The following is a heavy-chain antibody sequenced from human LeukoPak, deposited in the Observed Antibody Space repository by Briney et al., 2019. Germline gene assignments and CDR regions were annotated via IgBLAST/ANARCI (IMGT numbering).Heavy chain of an antibody. Sequence: SGTLSLTCTVSGDSVISGLYYWTWVRQPPGKGLEWIGYIYYSGSTTYSPSLKSRVTISIDTSKNQFSLNPKSVTAADTAVYFCARGKYYGDSDYWGQGTLVTVSS. CDR1: GDSVISGLYY. CDR3: ARGKYYGDSDY. D-gene: IGHD3-3*01. CDR2: IYYSGST. J-gene: IGHJ4*02. V-gene: IGHV4-61*01.